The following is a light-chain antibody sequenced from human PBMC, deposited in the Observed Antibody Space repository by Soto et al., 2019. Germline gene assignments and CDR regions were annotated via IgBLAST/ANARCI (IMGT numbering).Light chain of an antibody. Sequence: QSVLTQPPSVSGAPGQRVTISCTGSSSNIGAGYDVHWYQQLPGTAPKLLIYGNSNRPSGVPDRFSGSKSGTSASLAITGLQAEYEADYYCQSYDSSLIGSVFGGGTKLTVL. J-gene: IGLJ2*01. CDR1: SSNIGAGYD. V-gene: IGLV1-40*01. CDR3: QSYDSSLIGSV. CDR2: GNS.